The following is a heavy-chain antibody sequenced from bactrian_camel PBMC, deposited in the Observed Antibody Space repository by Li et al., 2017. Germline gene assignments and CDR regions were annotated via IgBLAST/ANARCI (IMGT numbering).Heavy chain of an antibody. D-gene: IGHD5*01. Sequence: HVQLVESGGGSVQAGGSLRLSCTVSGATYSAYCVGWFRQSPGKEREGVGAIGRDGTDTYPDSVKGRFTVSKDNAKNMLYLQLNSLKTEDTAMYYCATSMGWVPSNYWGQGTQVTVS. CDR2: IGRDGTD. CDR1: GATYSAYC. V-gene: IGHV3S55*01. J-gene: IGHJ4*01. CDR3: ATSMGWVPSNY.